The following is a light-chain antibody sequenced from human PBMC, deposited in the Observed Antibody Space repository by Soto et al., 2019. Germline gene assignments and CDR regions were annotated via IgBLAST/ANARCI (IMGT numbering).Light chain of an antibody. CDR3: QQYYNWPPWT. CDR1: QVIGSRY. V-gene: IGKV3-20*01. CDR2: GAS. J-gene: IGKJ1*01. Sequence: EIVMTQSPGTLSLSPGERATISCRASQVIGSRYLAWYHQKSGQAPRLLIYGASSRATGIPDRFSGSGSGTDFTLTISRLEPEDFGVYYCQQYYNWPPWTFGLGTKVEIK.